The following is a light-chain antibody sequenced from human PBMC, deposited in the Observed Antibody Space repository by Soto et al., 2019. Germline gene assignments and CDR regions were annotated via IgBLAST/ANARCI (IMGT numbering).Light chain of an antibody. Sequence: DIQMTQSPSSLSASVGDRVTITCRASQSISSYLNWYQQKPGKAPKLLIYAAPSLQNGVPSRFSGSGSGTDFTLTISSLQPEDFATYYCQQSYSTPPIFGGGTKVDIK. CDR3: QQSYSTPPI. CDR1: QSISSY. CDR2: AAP. J-gene: IGKJ4*01. V-gene: IGKV1-39*01.